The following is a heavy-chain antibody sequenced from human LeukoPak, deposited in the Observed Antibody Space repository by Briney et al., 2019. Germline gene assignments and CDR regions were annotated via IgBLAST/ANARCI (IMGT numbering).Heavy chain of an antibody. CDR2: ISASGIGA. CDR3: ANLRGSGSSYFDS. CDR1: GFTFSTYV. V-gene: IGHV3-23*01. D-gene: IGHD3-10*01. Sequence: PGGSLRLSCAASGFTFSTYVMSWVRQAPGKGLEWVSTISASGIGAYYADSVKGRFTVSRDNSKNTLYLQMNSPRAEDTAVYFCANLRGSGSSYFDSWGQGTLVTVSS. J-gene: IGHJ4*02.